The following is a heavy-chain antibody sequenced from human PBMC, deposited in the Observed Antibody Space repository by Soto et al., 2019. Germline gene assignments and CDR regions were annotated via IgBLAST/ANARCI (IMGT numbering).Heavy chain of an antibody. D-gene: IGHD2-2*01. J-gene: IGHJ6*02. CDR2: IYYSGST. CDR3: AREEAVPAAFSYGMDV. V-gene: IGHV4-59*01. CDR1: GGSISSYY. Sequence: AETLSLTCTVSGGSISSYYWIWVRQAPGKGLEWIGYIYYSGSTNYNPSLKSRVTISVDTSKNQFSLKLSSVTAADTAVYYCAREEAVPAAFSYGMDVWGQGTTVTVSS.